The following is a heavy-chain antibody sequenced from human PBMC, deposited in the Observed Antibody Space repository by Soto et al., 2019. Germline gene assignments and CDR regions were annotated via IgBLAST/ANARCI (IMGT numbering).Heavy chain of an antibody. Sequence: PSETLSLTCTVSGGSISSSSYYWGWIRQPPGKGLEWIGSIYYSGSTYYNPSLKSRVTISVDTSKNQFSLKLSSVTAADTAVYHCATTPNILRYFDWLPEYYFDYWGQGTLVTVSS. D-gene: IGHD3-9*01. CDR3: ATTPNILRYFDWLPEYYFDY. CDR2: IYYSGST. CDR1: GGSISSSSYY. V-gene: IGHV4-39*01. J-gene: IGHJ4*02.